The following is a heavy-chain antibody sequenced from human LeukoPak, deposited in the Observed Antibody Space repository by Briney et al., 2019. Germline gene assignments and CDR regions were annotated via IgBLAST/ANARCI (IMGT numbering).Heavy chain of an antibody. CDR1: GFTYDDCG. J-gene: IGHJ1*01. CDR2: INWNGGST. D-gene: IGHD6-19*01. V-gene: IGHV3-20*04. Sequence: GGSLRLSCAASGFTYDDCGMSWVRQAPGKGLEWVSGINWNGGSTGYADSVKGRFTISRDNSNNTLFLHLNSLRGEDTAVYYCTRNSGWYGLSWGQGTLVTVSS. CDR3: TRNSGWYGLS.